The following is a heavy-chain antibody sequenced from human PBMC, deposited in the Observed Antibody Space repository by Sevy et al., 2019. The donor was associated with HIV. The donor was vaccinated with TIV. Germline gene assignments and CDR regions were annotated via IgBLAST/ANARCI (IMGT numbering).Heavy chain of an antibody. Sequence: GGPLRLSCAASGFTFDDYTMHWVRQAPGKGLEWVSLISWDGGSTYYADSVKGRFTISRDNSKNSLYLQMNSLRTEDTALYYCAKEITGTNTDYYYGMDVWGQGTTVTVSS. CDR3: AKEITGTNTDYYYGMDV. CDR1: GFTFDDYT. V-gene: IGHV3-43*01. J-gene: IGHJ6*02. D-gene: IGHD1-20*01. CDR2: ISWDGGST.